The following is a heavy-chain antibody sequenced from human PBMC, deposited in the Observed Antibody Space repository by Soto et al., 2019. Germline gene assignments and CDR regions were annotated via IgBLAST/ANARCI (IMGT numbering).Heavy chain of an antibody. CDR1: GFSLTTDGMH. D-gene: IGHD4-4*01. V-gene: IGHV2-70*04. CDR2: IDWDDDK. J-gene: IGHJ4*02. CDR3: ARMTTTHSFAF. Sequence: SGPTLVNPTQTLTLTCTFSGFSLTTDGMHVSWIRQPPGKALEWLARIDWDDDKWYSPSLKTRLTISKDTSKNRVVLTMTNMDPVDTATYYCARMTTTHSFAFWGQGTLVTVSS.